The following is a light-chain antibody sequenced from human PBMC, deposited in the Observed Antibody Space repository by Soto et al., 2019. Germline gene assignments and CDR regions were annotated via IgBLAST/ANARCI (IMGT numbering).Light chain of an antibody. CDR2: AAS. V-gene: IGKV1-39*01. CDR1: QSITGY. CDR3: QQSFIAPWT. Sequence: DIQMTQSPSSLSASVGDRVTITCRASQSITGYLNLYQQKPGKVPKLLIYAASTLQSGVPSRFSGSGSGTDFTLTLSSLQAEDSATYYCQQSFIAPWTFGQRAKVDIK. J-gene: IGKJ1*01.